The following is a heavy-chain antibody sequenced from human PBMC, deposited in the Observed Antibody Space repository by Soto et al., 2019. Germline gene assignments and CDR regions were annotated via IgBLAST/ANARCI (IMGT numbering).Heavy chain of an antibody. J-gene: IGHJ4*02. CDR2: IYFSGST. Sequence: PSETLSLTCTVSGGSISSGGYYWSWIRQHPGKGLEWIGYIYFSGSTYYTPSLKSRVTISLDTSKNQFSLKLSFVTAADTAVYYCARAVRTYGAIRTGFDYWGQGTLVTVSS. V-gene: IGHV4-31*03. D-gene: IGHD4-17*01. CDR1: GGSISSGGYY. CDR3: ARAVRTYGAIRTGFDY.